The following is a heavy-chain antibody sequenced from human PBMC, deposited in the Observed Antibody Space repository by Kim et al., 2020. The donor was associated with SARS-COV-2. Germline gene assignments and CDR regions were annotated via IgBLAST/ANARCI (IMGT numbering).Heavy chain of an antibody. V-gene: IGHV3-48*02. J-gene: IGHJ5*02. CDR3: ARDVLLWFGEFPKPNWFDP. Sequence: RFTISRDNAKNSLYLQMNSLRDEDTAVYYCARDVLLWFGEFPKPNWFDPWGQGTLVTVSS. D-gene: IGHD3-10*01.